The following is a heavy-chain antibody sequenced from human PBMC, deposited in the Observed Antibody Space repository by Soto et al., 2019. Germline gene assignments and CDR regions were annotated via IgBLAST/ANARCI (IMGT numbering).Heavy chain of an antibody. CDR1: GGSISSGGYY. Sequence: SETLSLTCTVSGGSISSGGYYWSWIRQHPGKGLEWIGYIYYSGSTYYNPSLKSRVTISVDTSKNQFSLKLSSVTAADTAVYYCAGSYYYGSGSSMGLDYWGQGTLVTISS. J-gene: IGHJ4*02. D-gene: IGHD3-10*01. V-gene: IGHV4-31*03. CDR2: IYYSGST. CDR3: AGSYYYGSGSSMGLDY.